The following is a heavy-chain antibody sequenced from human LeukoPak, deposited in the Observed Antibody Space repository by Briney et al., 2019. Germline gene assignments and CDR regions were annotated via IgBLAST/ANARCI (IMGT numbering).Heavy chain of an antibody. Sequence: SQTLSLTCTVSGGSISSGGYYWSWIRQPPGKGLEWIGYIYHSGSTYYNPSLKSRVTISVDRSKNQFSLKLSSVTAADTAVYYCARVARYCSGGSCYSIFDYWGQGTLVTVSS. CDR3: ARVARYCSGGSCYSIFDY. J-gene: IGHJ4*02. D-gene: IGHD2-15*01. V-gene: IGHV4-30-2*01. CDR1: GGSISSGGYY. CDR2: IYHSGST.